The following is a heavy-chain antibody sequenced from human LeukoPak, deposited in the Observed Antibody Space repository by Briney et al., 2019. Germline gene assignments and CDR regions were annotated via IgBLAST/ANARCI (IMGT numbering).Heavy chain of an antibody. CDR1: GFNSHEYG. J-gene: IGHJ6*04. V-gene: IGHV3-9*02. D-gene: IGHD1-14*01. Sequence: PGGSLRLSCVVSGFNSHEYGMHWVRQAPGKGLEWVSGIIWSTGRTGCGDSVKGRFTISRDNAENSLYLQMNSLRVEDTALYYCTKDLKPGGADVWGKGTTVIVSS. CDR3: TKDLKPGGADV. CDR2: IIWSTGRT.